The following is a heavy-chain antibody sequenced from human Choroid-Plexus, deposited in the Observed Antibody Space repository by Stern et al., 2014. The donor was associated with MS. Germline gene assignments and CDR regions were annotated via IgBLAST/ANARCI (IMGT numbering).Heavy chain of an antibody. CDR2: VSYDGSNK. J-gene: IGHJ5*02. D-gene: IGHD2/OR15-2a*01. CDR1: GFTFGSCA. V-gene: IGHV3-30*18. Sequence: VQLVESGGGVVQPGRPLRLSCVASGFTFGSCAMHWVRQAPGKGLEWGASVSYDGSNKYYADSVKGRFTIARDNSQNTLYMQMSSLRPEDTAVYYCAKDRHYLTYFFDHWGQGSLVTVSS. CDR3: AKDRHYLTYFFDH.